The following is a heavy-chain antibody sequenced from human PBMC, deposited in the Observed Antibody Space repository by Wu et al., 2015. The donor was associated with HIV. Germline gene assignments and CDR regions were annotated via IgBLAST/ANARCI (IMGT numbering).Heavy chain of an antibody. V-gene: IGHV1-69*12. CDR3: ARRPPVSYYDSRGNWFDP. D-gene: IGHD3-22*01. J-gene: IGHJ5*02. CDR1: GGTFSSYA. Sequence: QVQLVQSGAEVKKPGSSVKVSCKASGGTFSSYAISWVRQAPGQGLEWMGGIIPIFGTANYAQKFQGRVTITADESTSTAYMELSSLRSEDTAVYYCARRPPVSYYDSRGNWFDPWGQGTLVTVSS. CDR2: IIPIFGTA.